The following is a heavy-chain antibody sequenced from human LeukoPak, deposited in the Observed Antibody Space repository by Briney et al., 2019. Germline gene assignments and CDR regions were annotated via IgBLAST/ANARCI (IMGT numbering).Heavy chain of an antibody. Sequence: ASVKVSCKASGYTFTGYYMHWVRQAPGQGLEWMGWINPNSGGTNYAQKFQGRVTMTRDTSISTAYMELSRLRSDDTAVYYCARDASMVRGVIRDYWGQGTLVTVSS. V-gene: IGHV1-2*02. CDR3: ARDASMVRGVIRDY. CDR1: GYTFTGYY. J-gene: IGHJ4*02. CDR2: INPNSGGT. D-gene: IGHD3-10*01.